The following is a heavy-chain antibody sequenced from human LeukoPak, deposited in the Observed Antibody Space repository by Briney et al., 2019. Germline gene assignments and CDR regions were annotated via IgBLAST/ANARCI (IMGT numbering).Heavy chain of an antibody. CDR2: IYTSGST. V-gene: IGHV4-61*02. J-gene: IGHJ5*02. Sequence: PSQTLSLTCTVSGGSISSGSYYWSCIRQPAGKGLEWIGRIYTSGSTNYNPSLKSRVTISVDTSKNQFSLKLSSVTAADTAVYYCARVNLDGSGTPWGQGTLVTVSS. D-gene: IGHD3-10*01. CDR1: GGSISSGSYY. CDR3: ARVNLDGSGTP.